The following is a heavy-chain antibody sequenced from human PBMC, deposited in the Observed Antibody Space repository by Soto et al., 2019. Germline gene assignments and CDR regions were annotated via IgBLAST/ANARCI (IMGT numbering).Heavy chain of an antibody. J-gene: IGHJ6*02. V-gene: IGHV1-69*08. CDR1: GGTFSSYT. Sequence: QVQLVQSGAEVKKPGSSVKVSCKASGGTFSSYTISWVRQAPGQGLEWMGRIIPILGIANYAQKFQGRVTITADKXXSXAXXELSSLRSEDTAVYYCARDPSGGDEPQYYYYGMDVWGQGTTVTVSS. CDR2: IIPILGIA. D-gene: IGHD2-21*01. CDR3: ARDPSGGDEPQYYYYGMDV.